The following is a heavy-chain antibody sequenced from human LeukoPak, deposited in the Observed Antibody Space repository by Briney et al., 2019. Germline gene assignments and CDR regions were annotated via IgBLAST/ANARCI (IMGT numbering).Heavy chain of an antibody. D-gene: IGHD3-16*02. CDR3: ANDPLNHYYLHYMDV. J-gene: IGHJ6*03. V-gene: IGHV3-23*01. CDR1: GFTFSSFA. Sequence: GGSLRLSCVSSGFTFSSFAMSWVRQAPGKGLEWVSSINTIGRRTYYADSVKGRFTISRDNSKNTLSLQMSSLRADDTAVYYCANDPLNHYYLHYMDVWGNGTTVTVS. CDR2: INTIGRRT.